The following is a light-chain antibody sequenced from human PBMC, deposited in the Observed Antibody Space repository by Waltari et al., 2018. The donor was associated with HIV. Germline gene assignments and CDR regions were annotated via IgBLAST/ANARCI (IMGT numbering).Light chain of an antibody. CDR3: QSYDNSLTAYV. V-gene: IGLV1-40*01. Sequence: QSVLTQPPSVSGAPGQRVTISCTGGASNIGAGYAVHWYQHLPRTAPKLLIFTNIDRPSGVPYRFSGSKSGTSASLTITGLQAEDEADYYCQSYDNSLTAYVFGTGTKVSVL. J-gene: IGLJ1*01. CDR2: TNI. CDR1: ASNIGAGYA.